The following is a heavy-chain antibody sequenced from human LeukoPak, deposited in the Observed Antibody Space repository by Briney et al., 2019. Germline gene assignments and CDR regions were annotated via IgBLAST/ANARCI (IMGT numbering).Heavy chain of an antibody. CDR3: AKDGQWLRFGWLDP. CDR1: GFTFDDYD. Sequence: GGSLRLSCAASGFTFDDYDMSWVRQVPGKGLEWVSAISGSGGSTYYADSVKGRFTISRDNSKNTLYLQMNSLRAEDTAVYYCAKDGQWLRFGWLDPWGQGTLVTVSS. V-gene: IGHV3-23*01. D-gene: IGHD5-12*01. CDR2: ISGSGGST. J-gene: IGHJ5*02.